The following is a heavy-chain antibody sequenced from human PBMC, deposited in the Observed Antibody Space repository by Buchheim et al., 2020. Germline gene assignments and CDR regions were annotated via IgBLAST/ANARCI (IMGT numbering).Heavy chain of an antibody. CDR2: ISTSSSYI. D-gene: IGHD2-21*01. CDR1: GFTFSSYG. J-gene: IGHJ4*02. Sequence: EVQLMESGGGLVKPGGSLRLSCAASGFTFSSYGMNWVRQAPGKGLEWVSSISTSSSYIYYADSVKGRFTISRDNAKNSLYLQMNSLRAEDTAVYYCARARATYLYYFDYWGPGTL. CDR3: ARARATYLYYFDY. V-gene: IGHV3-21*04.